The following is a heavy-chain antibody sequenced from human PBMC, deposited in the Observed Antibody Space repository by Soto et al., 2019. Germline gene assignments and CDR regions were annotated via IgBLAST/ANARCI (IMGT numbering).Heavy chain of an antibody. J-gene: IGHJ6*02. CDR3: ARASLYGNDV. D-gene: IGHD2-2*02. CDR1: GGSISSGYYY. V-gene: IGHV4-30-4*01. Sequence: TTETLSLTRSVSGGSISSGYYYWSCIRQPPGKGLEWIGNIYYSGNTYYNPSLKSRLIISIDTSKNQFSLRVVSVTAADTAVYYCARASLYGNDVWGQGNTASVSS. CDR2: IYYSGNT.